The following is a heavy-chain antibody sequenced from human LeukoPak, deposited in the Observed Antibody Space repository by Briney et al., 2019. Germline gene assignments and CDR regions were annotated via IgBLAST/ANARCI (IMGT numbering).Heavy chain of an antibody. Sequence: VASVKVSCKASGGTFSSYAISWVRQAPGQGLEWMGRIIPILGIANYAQKFRGRVTITADKSTSTAYMELSSLRSEDTAVYYCARSPQTTRYFDYWGQGTLVTVSS. CDR2: IIPILGIA. CDR3: ARSPQTTRYFDY. J-gene: IGHJ4*02. CDR1: GGTFSSYA. D-gene: IGHD4-17*01. V-gene: IGHV1-69*04.